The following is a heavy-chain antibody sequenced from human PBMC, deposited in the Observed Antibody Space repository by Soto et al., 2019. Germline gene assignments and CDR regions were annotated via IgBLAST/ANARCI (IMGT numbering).Heavy chain of an antibody. Sequence: ASVKVSCKASGYTFTSYYMHWVRQAPGQGLEWMGIINPSGGSTSYAQKFQGRVTMTRDTSTSTFYMELSSLRSEDTAVYYCARTEMATIGAFDIWAQGTMVTVSS. CDR1: GYTFTSYY. CDR3: ARTEMATIGAFDI. D-gene: IGHD5-12*01. J-gene: IGHJ3*02. CDR2: INPSGGST. V-gene: IGHV1-46*01.